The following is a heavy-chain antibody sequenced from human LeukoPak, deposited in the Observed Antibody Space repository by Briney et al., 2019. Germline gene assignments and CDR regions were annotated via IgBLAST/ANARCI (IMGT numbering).Heavy chain of an antibody. CDR1: GGSISSYY. D-gene: IGHD3-22*01. CDR2: IYVSGSS. V-gene: IGHV4-4*07. J-gene: IGHJ4*02. Sequence: SETLSLTCTVSGGSISSYYWSWIRQPAGKGLEWIGRIYVSGSSVYNPSLKSRVTISVDTSKNHFSLKLSSVTAADTAVYYCARGQWLPVFDFWGQGTLVIVSS. CDR3: ARGQWLPVFDF.